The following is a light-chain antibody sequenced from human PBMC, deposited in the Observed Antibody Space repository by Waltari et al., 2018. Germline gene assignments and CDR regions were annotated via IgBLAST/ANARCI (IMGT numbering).Light chain of an antibody. CDR1: KLGDKY. CDR3: QAWDSRHVI. V-gene: IGLV3-1*01. Sequence: SYELTQPPSVSVSPGQTASITCSGDKLGDKYASWYQQKPGQSPVLVICQDTKRPSGIPERFSGSNSGNTATLTISGTQAMDEADYYCQAWDSRHVIIGGGTKLIVL. CDR2: QDT. J-gene: IGLJ2*01.